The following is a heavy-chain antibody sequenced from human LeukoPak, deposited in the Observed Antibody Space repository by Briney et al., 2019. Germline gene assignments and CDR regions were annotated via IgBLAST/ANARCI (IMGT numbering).Heavy chain of an antibody. CDR3: ADRNYYYGMDV. Sequence: GASVKVSCKASGGTFSSYAISWVRQAPGQGLEWMGGITPIFGTANYPQKFQGRVTITADESTSTAYMELSSLRSEDTAVYYCADRNYYYGMDVWGQGTTVTVSS. CDR1: GGTFSSYA. J-gene: IGHJ6*02. CDR2: ITPIFGTA. V-gene: IGHV1-69*13.